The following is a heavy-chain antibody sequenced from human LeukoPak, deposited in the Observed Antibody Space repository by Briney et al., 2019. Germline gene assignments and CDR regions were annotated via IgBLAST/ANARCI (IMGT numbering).Heavy chain of an antibody. CDR2: ISPYTGNT. CDR1: AYTFTNYT. V-gene: IGHV1-18*01. Sequence: ASVKVSCKASAYTFTNYTINWVRQAPGQGLEWMGWISPYTGNTNYAQKFQGRVTMTTDTSTSTAYMELSRLRSDDTAVYYCARPPPTFGGVIAPPDYWGQGTLVTVSS. CDR3: ARPPPTFGGVIAPPDY. J-gene: IGHJ4*02. D-gene: IGHD3-16*02.